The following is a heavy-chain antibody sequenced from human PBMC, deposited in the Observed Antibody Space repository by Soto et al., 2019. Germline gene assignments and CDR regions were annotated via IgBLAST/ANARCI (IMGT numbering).Heavy chain of an antibody. CDR1: GGSISSSSYY. J-gene: IGHJ4*02. Sequence: QLQLQESGPGLVKPSETLSLTCTVSGGSISSSSYYWGWIRQPPGKGLEWIGSIYYSGSTYYNPSLKSRVTISVDTSKNQFSLKLSSVTAADTAVYYCARQGNYYDSSGLAYWGQGTLVTVSS. V-gene: IGHV4-39*01. CDR3: ARQGNYYDSSGLAY. D-gene: IGHD3-22*01. CDR2: IYYSGST.